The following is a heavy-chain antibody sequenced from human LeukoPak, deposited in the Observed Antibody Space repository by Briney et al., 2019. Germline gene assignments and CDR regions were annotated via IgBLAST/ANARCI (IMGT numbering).Heavy chain of an antibody. J-gene: IGHJ6*03. CDR3: AREAYVRGSGSYYNGYYYYMDV. CDR2: MNPNSGNT. D-gene: IGHD3-10*01. V-gene: IGHV1-8*03. CDR1: GYTFTSYD. Sequence: GASVKVSCKASGYTFTSYDINWVRQATGQGLEWMGWMNPNSGNTGYAQKFQGRVTITRNTSISTAYMELSSLRSEDTAVYYCAREAYVRGSGSYYNGYYYYMDVWGKGTTVTVSS.